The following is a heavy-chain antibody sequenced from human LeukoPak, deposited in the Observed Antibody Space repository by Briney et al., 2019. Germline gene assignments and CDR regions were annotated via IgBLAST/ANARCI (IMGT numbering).Heavy chain of an antibody. D-gene: IGHD2-21*02. V-gene: IGHV3-48*03. J-gene: IGHJ4*02. CDR3: ARLTLAYCGGDCYIPDY. CDR1: GFTFSSYE. Sequence: GGSLRLSCAASGFTFSSYEMNWVRQAPGKGLEWVSYISSSGSTIYYAGSVKGRFTISRDNAKNSLYLQMNSLRAEDTAVYYCARLTLAYCGGDCYIPDYWGQGTLVTVSS. CDR2: ISSSGSTI.